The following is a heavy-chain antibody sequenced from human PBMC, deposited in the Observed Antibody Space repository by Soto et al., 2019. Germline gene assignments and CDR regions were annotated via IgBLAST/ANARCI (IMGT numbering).Heavy chain of an antibody. CDR2: IIPLFGTT. J-gene: IGHJ4*02. D-gene: IGHD6-19*01. CDR1: GGTFNTHG. V-gene: IGHV1-69*01. Sequence: QVHLVQSGAEVKKPGSSVKVSCRASGGTFNTHGCNWVRQAPGQGLEWMGGIIPLFGTTTYAQNFQGRVTITADQSTTTAYMEMSGLTSEDTAVYFCARWGELAGWMPFDSWGQGTLVTVSS. CDR3: ARWGELAGWMPFDS.